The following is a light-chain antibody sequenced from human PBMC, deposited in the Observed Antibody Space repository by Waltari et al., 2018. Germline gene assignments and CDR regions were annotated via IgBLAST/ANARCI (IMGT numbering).Light chain of an antibody. J-gene: IGLJ3*02. CDR1: ALPQQY. CDR3: QSADSSGTWV. CDR2: KDN. Sequence: SYELTQPPSVSVSPGQTARITCSADALPQQYAYWYQQKPGQAPVLVIYKDNERPSGITERFSGSSAGTTVTLTISGVQAEDEADYYCQSADSSGTWVFGGGTKLTVL. V-gene: IGLV3-25*03.